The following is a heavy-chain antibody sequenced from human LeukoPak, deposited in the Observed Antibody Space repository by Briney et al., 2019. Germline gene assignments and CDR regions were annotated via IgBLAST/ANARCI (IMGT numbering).Heavy chain of an antibody. V-gene: IGHV1-3*01. Sequence: ASVKVSCKASGYTLTSYAMHWARQAPGQRLEWMGWINAGNGNTKYSQKFQGRVTITRDTSASTAYMELSSLRSEDTAVYYCARGEGTYGLLWFGELLGYWGQGTLVTVSS. CDR2: INAGNGNT. D-gene: IGHD3-10*01. CDR1: GYTLTSYA. CDR3: ARGEGTYGLLWFGELLGY. J-gene: IGHJ4*02.